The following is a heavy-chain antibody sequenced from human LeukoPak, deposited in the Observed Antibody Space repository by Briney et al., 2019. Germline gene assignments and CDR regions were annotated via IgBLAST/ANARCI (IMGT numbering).Heavy chain of an antibody. V-gene: IGHV3-11*04. CDR3: ARYYSDAFDV. CDR2: ISSNNGRII. D-gene: IGHD3-10*01. CDR1: GFSFSDYY. Sequence: GGSLRLSCAASGFSFSDYYMTWIRQAPGKGLEWLSYISSNNGRIIYYADSVKGRFTISRDNTKNSLFLQMVSLRVEDTAVYYCARYYSDAFDVWGQGTVGTVSP. J-gene: IGHJ3*01.